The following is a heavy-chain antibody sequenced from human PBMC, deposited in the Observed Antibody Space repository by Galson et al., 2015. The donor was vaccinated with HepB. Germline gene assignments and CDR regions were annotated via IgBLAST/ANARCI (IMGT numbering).Heavy chain of an antibody. Sequence: SVKVSCKASGFTFTSSAMQWVRQARGQRLEWIGWIVVGSGNTNYAQKFQERVTITRDMSTSTAYMELSSLRSKDTAVYYCAADHGEWLRSPYYYYGMDVWGQGTTVTVSS. CDR1: GFTFTSSA. CDR3: AADHGEWLRSPYYYYGMDV. V-gene: IGHV1-58*02. J-gene: IGHJ6*02. D-gene: IGHD5-12*01. CDR2: IVVGSGNT.